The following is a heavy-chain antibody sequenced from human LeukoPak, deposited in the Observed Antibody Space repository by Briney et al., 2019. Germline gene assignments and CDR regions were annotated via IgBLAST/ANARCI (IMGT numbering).Heavy chain of an antibody. CDR3: TRAAGYSSGWYHDY. CDR2: IRSKAYGGKK. V-gene: IGHV3-49*04. Sequence: SLSLTCTASGFTFSDYAMSWVRQAPGKGLEWVGFIRSKAYGGKKEYAASVKGSFTISRDDYKSIAYLQMNSLKTEDTAVYYCTRAAGYSSGWYHDYWGQGTLVSVS. CDR1: GFTFSDYA. D-gene: IGHD6-19*01. J-gene: IGHJ4*02.